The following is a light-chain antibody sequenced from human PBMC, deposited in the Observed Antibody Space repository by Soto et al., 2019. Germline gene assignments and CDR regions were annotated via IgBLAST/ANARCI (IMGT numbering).Light chain of an antibody. J-gene: IGLJ3*02. V-gene: IGLV1-51*02. CDR3: GTWDSRLSVWM. CDR2: EDN. Sequence: QSVLTQPPSVSASPGQRVTISCSGSSSNIGNNYVSWYQQYAGTAPKVLIYEDNKRPSGIPDRFSGSRSGTSATLGITGLQTGDEADYYCGTWDSRLSVWMFGTGTKVTVL. CDR1: SSNIGNNY.